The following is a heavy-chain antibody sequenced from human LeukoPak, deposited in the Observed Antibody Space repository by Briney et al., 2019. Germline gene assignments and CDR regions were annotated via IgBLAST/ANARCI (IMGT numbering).Heavy chain of an antibody. CDR3: AKDTSRGYNHYYYMDV. J-gene: IGHJ6*03. V-gene: IGHV3-43*01. D-gene: IGHD5-12*01. CDR2: ISWDGGST. Sequence: GGSLRLSCAASGFTFDDYTMHWARQAPGKGLEWVSIISWDGGSTYYGDSVKGRFTISRDNSKNSLYLQMNSLRTEDTALYYCAKDTSRGYNHYYYMDVWGKGTTVTVSS. CDR1: GFTFDDYT.